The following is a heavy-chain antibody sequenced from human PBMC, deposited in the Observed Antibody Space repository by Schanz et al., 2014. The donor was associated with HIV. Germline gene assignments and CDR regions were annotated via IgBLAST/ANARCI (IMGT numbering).Heavy chain of an antibody. J-gene: IGHJ6*02. Sequence: QVQLQQWGAGLLKSSETLSLTCAVYGATFSGYYWNWVRQPPGKGLEGIGEIKHSGGPNYNPSLKGRVTRSVDASKNQFSLKLSSVTAADTAIYYCARGGEVRGVLITTPYSYSSILDVWGQGTTVTISS. CDR3: ARGGEVRGVLITTPYSYSSILDV. D-gene: IGHD3-10*01. V-gene: IGHV4-34*01. CDR2: IKHSGGP. CDR1: GATFSGYY.